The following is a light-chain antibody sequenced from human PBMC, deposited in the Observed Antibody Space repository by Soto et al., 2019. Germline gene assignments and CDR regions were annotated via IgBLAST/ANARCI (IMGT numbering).Light chain of an antibody. CDR1: QSIGSW. CDR2: KTS. J-gene: IGKJ1*01. CDR3: HQYNSYRT. V-gene: IGKV1-5*03. Sequence: IKMKLSAFAVSATKRDRVTITCRASQSIGSWLAWYQQKPGKAPKLLIYKTSILENGVPSRFSGSGSGTEFTLSISSLQPDDFATYYCHQYNSYRTFGQRSMA.